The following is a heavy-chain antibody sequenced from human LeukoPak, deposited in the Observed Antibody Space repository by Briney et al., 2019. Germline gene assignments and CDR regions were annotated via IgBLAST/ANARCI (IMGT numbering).Heavy chain of an antibody. CDR3: VRRTFLRRDNYKDYSFDY. J-gene: IGHJ4*02. CDR1: GLSISRDC. V-gene: IGHV4-4*08. CDR2: IFSSGST. D-gene: IGHD4/OR15-4a*01. Sequence: SSETLSLTCAASGLSISRDCLTWVRQPPGKGLEWVGYIFSSGSTNSNPSPKSRVTISIDTSKKQFSLKLSSVTAADTAVYYCVRRTFLRRDNYKDYSFDYWAQGILVTVSS.